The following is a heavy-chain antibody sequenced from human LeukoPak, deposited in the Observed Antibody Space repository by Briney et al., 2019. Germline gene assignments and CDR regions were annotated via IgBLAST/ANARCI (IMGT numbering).Heavy chain of an antibody. CDR1: GGSFRGYY. J-gene: IGHJ4*02. CDR3: ARGWEKYQLLYPSAYYFDY. Sequence: SETLSLTCAVYGGSFRGYYWSWIRQPPGKGLEWIGEINHSGSTNYNPSLKSRVTISVDTSKNQFSLKLSSVTAADTAVYYCARGWEKYQLLYPSAYYFDYWGQGTLVTVSS. V-gene: IGHV4-34*01. CDR2: INHSGST. D-gene: IGHD2-2*02.